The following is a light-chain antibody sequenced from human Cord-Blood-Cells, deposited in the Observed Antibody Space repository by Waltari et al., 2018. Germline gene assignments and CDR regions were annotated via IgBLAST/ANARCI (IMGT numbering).Light chain of an antibody. CDR1: QSVSSY. J-gene: IGKJ4*01. V-gene: IGKV3-11*01. CDR2: AAS. Sequence: EIVLTQSPATLSLSPGERATLSCRASQSVSSYLAWYQQKPGQAPRLLIYAASNRATGIPARFSCSGSGTDVTFTISSLEPEDFAGYYCQQRSNWPTVGGGTKVEIK. CDR3: QQRSNWPT.